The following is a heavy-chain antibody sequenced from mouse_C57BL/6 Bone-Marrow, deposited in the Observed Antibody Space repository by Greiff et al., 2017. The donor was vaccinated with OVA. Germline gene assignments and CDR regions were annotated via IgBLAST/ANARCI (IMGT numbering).Heavy chain of an antibody. CDR2: IYPRDGST. CDR3: ARPQHLWYFDV. J-gene: IGHJ1*03. V-gene: IGHV1-78*01. Sequence: QVHVKQSDAELVKPGASVKISCKVSGYTFTDHTIHWMKQRPEQGLEWIGYIYPRDGSTKYNEKFTGKATLTEDKASRPASMQLNILTSEDSAVYFCARPQHLWYFDVWGTGTTLTVSS. CDR1: GYTFTDHT.